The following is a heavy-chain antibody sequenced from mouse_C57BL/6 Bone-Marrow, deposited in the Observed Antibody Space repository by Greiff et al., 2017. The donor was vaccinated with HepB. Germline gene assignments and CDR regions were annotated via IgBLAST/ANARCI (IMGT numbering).Heavy chain of an antibody. J-gene: IGHJ2*01. D-gene: IGHD1-1*01. V-gene: IGHV1-76*01. CDR1: GYTFTDYY. Sequence: QVQLQQSGAELVRPGASVKLSCKASGYTFTDYYINWVKQRPGQGLEWIARIYPGSGNTYYNEKFKGKATLTAEKSSSTAYMQLSSLTSEDSAVYFCARLGDYSYFDYWGQGTTLTVSS. CDR2: IYPGSGNT. CDR3: ARLGDYSYFDY.